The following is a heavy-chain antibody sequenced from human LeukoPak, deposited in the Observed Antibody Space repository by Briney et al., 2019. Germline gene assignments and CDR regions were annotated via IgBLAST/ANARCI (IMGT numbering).Heavy chain of an antibody. CDR1: GGTFISYA. Sequence: SVKVSCKASGGTFISYAISWVRQAPGQGLEWMGGIIPIFGTANYAQKFQGRVTITADESTSTAYMELSSLRSEDTAVYYCARGEFGGYYYYYYMDVWGKGTTVTVSS. CDR2: IIPIFGTA. D-gene: IGHD3-10*01. V-gene: IGHV1-69*01. CDR3: ARGEFGGYYYYYYMDV. J-gene: IGHJ6*03.